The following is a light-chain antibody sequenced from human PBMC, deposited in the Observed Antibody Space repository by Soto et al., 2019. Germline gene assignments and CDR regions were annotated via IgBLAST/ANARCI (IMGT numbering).Light chain of an antibody. J-gene: IGLJ3*02. V-gene: IGLV1-40*01. CDR1: SSNIGAGHV. Sequence: QSVLTQPPSVSGAPGQRVTISCTGSSSNIGAGHVVHWYQQVPGTAPKLLVSGNTNRPSGVPDRFSGSNSGTSASLAITGLQAEDEADYYCQSFDSSLNGWVFGGGTQLTVL. CDR3: QSFDSSLNGWV. CDR2: GNT.